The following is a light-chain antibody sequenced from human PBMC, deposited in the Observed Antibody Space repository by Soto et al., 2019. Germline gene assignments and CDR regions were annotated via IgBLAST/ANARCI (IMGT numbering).Light chain of an antibody. CDR3: QQYGTTRST. CDR2: DAS. V-gene: IGKV3-20*01. Sequence: ELVFLQAPGTLQMSPSERSIVSCGASQSISSSLAWYQQNPGKAPRLLIFDASNRASGVPVRFSGSGSGTDFTLTISRLEPEDFAVYSCQQYGTTRSTFGQGTRLEIK. CDR1: QSISSS. J-gene: IGKJ5*01.